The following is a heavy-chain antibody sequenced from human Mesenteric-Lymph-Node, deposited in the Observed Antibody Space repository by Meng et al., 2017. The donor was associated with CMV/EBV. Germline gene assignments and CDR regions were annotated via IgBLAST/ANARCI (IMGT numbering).Heavy chain of an antibody. CDR2: ISGYNGDT. D-gene: IGHD3-22*01. CDR3: AKAQSLYPYYDDSGPDY. CDR1: GYTFNAYG. J-gene: IGHJ4*02. V-gene: IGHV1-18*01. Sequence: ASVKVSCKASGYTFNAYGISWVRQAPGQGLEWMGWISGYNGDTNYLQKLQGRVTLTRDTSISTAYMELSRLRSDDTAMYYCAKAQSLYPYYDDSGPDYWGQGTLVTVSS.